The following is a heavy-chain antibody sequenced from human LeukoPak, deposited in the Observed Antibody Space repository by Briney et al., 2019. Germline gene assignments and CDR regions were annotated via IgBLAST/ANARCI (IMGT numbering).Heavy chain of an antibody. Sequence: SETLSLTCTVSGGSISSYYWSWIRQPPGKGLEWIGYIYYSGSTNYNPSLKSRVTISVDTSKNQFSLKLSSVTAADTAVYYCARDGVQLWSVNDYWGQGTLVTVSS. J-gene: IGHJ4*02. D-gene: IGHD5-18*01. V-gene: IGHV4-59*01. CDR2: IYYSGST. CDR1: GGSISSYY. CDR3: ARDGVQLWSVNDY.